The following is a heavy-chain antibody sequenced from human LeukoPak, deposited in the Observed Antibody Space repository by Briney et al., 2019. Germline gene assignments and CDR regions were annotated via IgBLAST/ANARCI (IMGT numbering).Heavy chain of an antibody. CDR2: INPSGGST. D-gene: IGHD3-3*01. V-gene: IGHV1-46*01. CDR3: ARTNYDFWSGYSFDY. CDR1: GYTFTSYY. Sequence: ASVKVSCKASGYTFTSYYMHWVRQAPGQGLEWMGIINPSGGSTSYAQKFRGRVTMTRDTSTSTVYMELSSLRSEDTAVYYCARTNYDFWSGYSFDYWGQGTLVTVSS. J-gene: IGHJ4*02.